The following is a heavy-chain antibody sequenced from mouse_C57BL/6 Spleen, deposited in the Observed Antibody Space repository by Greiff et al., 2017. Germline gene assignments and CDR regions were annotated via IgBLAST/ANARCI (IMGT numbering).Heavy chain of an antibody. J-gene: IGHJ3*01. CDR3: ARGIYYDYDAPGFAY. D-gene: IGHD2-4*01. Sequence: QVQLQQSGPELVKPGASVKISCKASGYAFSSSWMNWVKQRPGKGLEWIRRIYPGDGDTNYNGKFKGKATLTADKSSSTAYMQLSSLTSEDSAVYFCARGIYYDYDAPGFAYWGQGTLVTVSA. CDR2: IYPGDGDT. CDR1: GYAFSSSW. V-gene: IGHV1-82*01.